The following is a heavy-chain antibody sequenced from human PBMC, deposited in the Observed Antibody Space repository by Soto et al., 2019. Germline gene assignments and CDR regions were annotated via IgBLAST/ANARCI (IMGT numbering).Heavy chain of an antibody. CDR3: ARDVEAGGRHRQDPFDY. CDR1: GFTFSYYA. Sequence: QVQLVESGGGVVQPGRSLRLSCAASGFTFSYYAMHWVRQAPGKGLQWVAGMAYDGTNIYYADSVKGRFTISRDNSKNTLYLQMNSMKTDDTAVYYCARDVEAGGRHRQDPFDYWGQGTLVTVSS. D-gene: IGHD3-16*02. V-gene: IGHV3-30-3*01. CDR2: MAYDGTNI. J-gene: IGHJ4*02.